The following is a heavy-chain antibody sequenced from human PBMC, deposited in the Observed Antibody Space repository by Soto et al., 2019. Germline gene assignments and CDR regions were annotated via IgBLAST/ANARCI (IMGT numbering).Heavy chain of an antibody. Sequence: GGSLRLSCAASGFTFSSYAMSWVRQAPGKGLEWVSAISGSGGSTYYADSVKGRFTISRDNSKNTLYLQMNSLRAEDTAVYYCVRISAAASNAFDIWGQGTMVTVSS. CDR2: ISGSGGST. CDR1: GFTFSSYA. CDR3: VRISAAASNAFDI. V-gene: IGHV3-23*01. D-gene: IGHD6-13*01. J-gene: IGHJ3*02.